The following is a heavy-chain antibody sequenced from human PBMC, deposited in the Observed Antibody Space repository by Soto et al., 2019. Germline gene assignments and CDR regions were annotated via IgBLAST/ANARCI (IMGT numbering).Heavy chain of an antibody. CDR3: ARQRVIPGTPTNWFDP. Sequence: SETLSLTCTVSGGSVSSRSYFWGWIRQPPGKGLEWIGTIYYNGSTYYSPSLKSRLTLSVDTSKNQFSLKLTSVTASDTALYYCARQRVIPGTPTNWFDPWGQGTLVTV. CDR1: GGSVSSRSYF. V-gene: IGHV4-39*01. J-gene: IGHJ5*02. CDR2: IYYNGST. D-gene: IGHD2-15*01.